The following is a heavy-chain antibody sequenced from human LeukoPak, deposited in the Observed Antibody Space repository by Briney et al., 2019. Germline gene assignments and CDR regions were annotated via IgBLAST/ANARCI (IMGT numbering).Heavy chain of an antibody. CDR3: ARERRGRDWHFDL. J-gene: IGHJ2*01. D-gene: IGHD3-16*01. Sequence: GGSLRLSCAASGFNLSNYDMDWVRQAPGRGLEWVALLWDDGNNKYYADSVKGRFTISRDISKNILYLQMNSLRVEDTALYYCARERRGRDWHFDLWGRGTLISVSS. CDR2: LWDDGNNK. CDR1: GFNLSNYD. V-gene: IGHV3-33*01.